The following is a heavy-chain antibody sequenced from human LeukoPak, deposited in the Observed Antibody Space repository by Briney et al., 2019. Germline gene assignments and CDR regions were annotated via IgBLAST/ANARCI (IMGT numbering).Heavy chain of an antibody. CDR1: GFTFTSYG. D-gene: IGHD1-20*01. CDR2: IRGSGGTT. Sequence: PAGSLSLTCTVSGFTFTSYGYCWVRQAPGKGLEWVSAIRGSGGTTYYAYSVKGRCTISRDNSTNTLYLQMNSLRAEDTAVYYWSKDTARITITVPNYVFDFWGQGTMVTVSS. CDR3: SKDTARITITVPNYVFDF. J-gene: IGHJ4*02. V-gene: IGHV3-23*01.